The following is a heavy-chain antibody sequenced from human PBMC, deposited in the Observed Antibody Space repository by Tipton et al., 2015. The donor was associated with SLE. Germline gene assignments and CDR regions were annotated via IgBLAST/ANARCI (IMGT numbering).Heavy chain of an antibody. V-gene: IGHV4-39*01. CDR2: IYYTGSA. J-gene: IGHJ3*01. CDR1: SDSIRNKAYY. D-gene: IGHD3-9*01. Sequence: GLVKPSETLSLTCTVSSDSIRNKAYYWGWIRQPPGKGLEWIGNIYYTGSASYNPSLKSRVTISIDTSKNEFSLKVSSVTAADTAVYYCARRTWILTSIDAFDVWGQGTMVTVSS. CDR3: ARRTWILTSIDAFDV.